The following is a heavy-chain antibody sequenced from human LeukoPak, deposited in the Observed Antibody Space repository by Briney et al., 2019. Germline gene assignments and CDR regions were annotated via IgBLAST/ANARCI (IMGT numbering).Heavy chain of an antibody. CDR3: ARRYSSSWGAYYYYYMDV. V-gene: IGHV4-4*09. Sequence: KTSEALSLTCTVSGGSISSYYWSWIRQPPGKGLEWIGYIYTSGSTNHNPSLKSRVTISVDTSKNQFSLKLSSVTAADTAIYYCARRYSSSWGAYYYYYMDVWGKGTTVTVSS. CDR1: GGSISSYY. CDR2: IYTSGST. J-gene: IGHJ6*03. D-gene: IGHD6-13*01.